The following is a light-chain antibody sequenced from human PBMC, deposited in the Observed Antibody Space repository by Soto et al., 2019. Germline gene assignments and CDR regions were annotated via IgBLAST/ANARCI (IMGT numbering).Light chain of an antibody. Sequence: EIVMTQSPLSLPVAPGEPASISCTSSQSLLHSNGYNYLAWYLQKPGQSPQLLIYLGSNRASGVPDRFSGSGSGTDFTLKISRVEAEDVGLYYCMHLLQFPWTFGQGTKVEIK. V-gene: IGKV2-28*01. J-gene: IGKJ1*01. CDR3: MHLLQFPWT. CDR2: LGS. CDR1: QSLLHSNGYNY.